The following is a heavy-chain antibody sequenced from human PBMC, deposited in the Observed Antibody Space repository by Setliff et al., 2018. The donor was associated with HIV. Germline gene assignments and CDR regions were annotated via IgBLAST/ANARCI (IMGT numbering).Heavy chain of an antibody. CDR1: GGSISSHY. V-gene: IGHV4-4*08. CDR3: ARCYYNFWSGYPLDYMDV. CDR2: IYTSGST. J-gene: IGHJ6*03. Sequence: SETLSLTCTVSGGSISSHYWSWIRQPPGKGLEWIRHIYTSGSTNYNPSLKSRVTMSVGTSKNQFSLKLSSVTAADTAVYYCARCYYNFWSGYPLDYMDVWGKGTTVTVS. D-gene: IGHD3-3*01.